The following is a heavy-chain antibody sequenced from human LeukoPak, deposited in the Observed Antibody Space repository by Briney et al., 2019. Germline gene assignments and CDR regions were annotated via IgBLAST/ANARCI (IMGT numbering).Heavy chain of an antibody. J-gene: IGHJ4*02. D-gene: IGHD6-13*01. CDR3: TRDQQLVDY. CDR1: GFTFRSYT. V-gene: IGHV3-48*01. CDR2: ISSGNSNI. Sequence: PGGSLRLSCAASGFTFRSYTMNWVRQAPGKGREGVSYISSGNSNIYYADSVKGRFTISRDNAKNSLYLQMNSLKTEDTAVYYCTRDQQLVDYWGQGTLVTVSS.